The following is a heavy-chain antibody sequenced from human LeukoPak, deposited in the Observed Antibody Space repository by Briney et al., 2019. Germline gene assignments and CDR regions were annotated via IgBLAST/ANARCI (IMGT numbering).Heavy chain of an antibody. CDR2: IKQDGSEK. D-gene: IGHD3-10*01. CDR3: ARDLRLWWFGELLTKPDAFDI. V-gene: IGHV3-7*01. CDR1: GFTFSSYW. J-gene: IGHJ3*02. Sequence: PGGSLRLSCAASGFTFSSYWMSWVRQAPGKGLEWVANIKQDGSEKYYVDSVKGRFTISRDNAKNSLYLQMNSLRAEDTAVYYCARDLRLWWFGELLTKPDAFDIWGQGTMVTVSS.